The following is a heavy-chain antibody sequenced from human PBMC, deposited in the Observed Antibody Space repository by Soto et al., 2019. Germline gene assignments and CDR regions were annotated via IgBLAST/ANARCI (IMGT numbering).Heavy chain of an antibody. D-gene: IGHD3-22*01. CDR2: ISGSGGST. J-gene: IGHJ3*02. CDR3: AKEGYYDSSGYSVDAFDI. CDR1: VFTFSSYA. V-gene: IGHV3-23*01. Sequence: PGGSLRLSCAASVFTFSSYAKSWVRQAPGKGLEWVSAISGSGGSTYYADSVKGRFTISRDNSKNTLYLQMNSLRAEDTAVYYCAKEGYYDSSGYSVDAFDIWGQGTMVTVSS.